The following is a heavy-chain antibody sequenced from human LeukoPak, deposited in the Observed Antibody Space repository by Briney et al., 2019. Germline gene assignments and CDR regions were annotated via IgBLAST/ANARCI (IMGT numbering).Heavy chain of an antibody. CDR2: IYLGDSDT. Sequence: ESLKISCKDSGYSFTSYWIGWVRQMPGKGLDWMGIIYLGDSDTRYSPSFQGQVTISADKSTSTAYLQWSSLKASDTAMYYCARLSSTSAYDPVGAFDIWGQGTMVTVSS. V-gene: IGHV5-51*01. CDR1: GYSFTSYW. J-gene: IGHJ3*02. CDR3: ARLSSTSAYDPVGAFDI. D-gene: IGHD2-2*01.